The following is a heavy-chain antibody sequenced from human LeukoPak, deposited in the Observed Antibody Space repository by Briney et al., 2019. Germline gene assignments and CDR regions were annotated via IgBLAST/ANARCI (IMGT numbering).Heavy chain of an antibody. CDR3: ARVANTMVRGGWFDP. CDR2: INHSGST. CDR1: GRSFSRYY. J-gene: IGHJ5*02. D-gene: IGHD3-10*01. Sequence: SETLSLTCALYGRSFSRYYWSWIRQPPGKGLEWLGEINHSGSTNYNPSLKSRVTISVDTSKNQFSLKLSSVTDADTAVYYCARVANTMVRGGWFDPWGQGTLVTVSS. V-gene: IGHV4-34*01.